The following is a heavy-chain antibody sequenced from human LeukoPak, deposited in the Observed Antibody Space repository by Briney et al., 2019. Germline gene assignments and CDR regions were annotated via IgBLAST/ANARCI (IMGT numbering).Heavy chain of an antibody. CDR3: TTDPQGYSGYENNY. D-gene: IGHD5-12*01. V-gene: IGHV4-59*12. Sequence: SETLSLTCSVSGVSFTTGYWTWIRQPPGKGLEWIGYIYYSGSASYNPSLKSRVTILVDTSTNQFSLKLSSVTAADTAVYYCTTDPQGYSGYENNYWGQGTLVTVSS. J-gene: IGHJ4*02. CDR1: GVSFTTGY. CDR2: IYYSGSA.